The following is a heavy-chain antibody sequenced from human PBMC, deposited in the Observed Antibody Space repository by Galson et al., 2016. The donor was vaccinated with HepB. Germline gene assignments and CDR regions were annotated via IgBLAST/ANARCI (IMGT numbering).Heavy chain of an antibody. CDR1: GFTVSSNY. J-gene: IGHJ6*02. V-gene: IGHV3-66*01. CDR2: IYSGGST. Sequence: SLRLSCAASGFTVSSNYISWVRQAPGKGLEWVSIIYSGGSTYYADSVKGRFTISRDKSKNTLYLQMNSLRVEDTAVYYCTREKLVIPAAHPVGGVDVWGQGTTVTVSS. D-gene: IGHD2-2*01. CDR3: TREKLVIPAAHPVGGVDV.